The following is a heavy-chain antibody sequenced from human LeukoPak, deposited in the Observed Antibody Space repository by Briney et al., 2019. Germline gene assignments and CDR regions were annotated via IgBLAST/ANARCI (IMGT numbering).Heavy chain of an antibody. CDR1: GFTFSSYS. Sequence: GSLRLSCAASGFTFSSYSMNWVRQAPGKGLEWVSSISSSSSYIYYADSMKGRFTISRDNAKNSLYLQMNSLRAEDTAVYYCARVWWLVSAFDIWGQGTMVTVSS. CDR3: ARVWWLVSAFDI. J-gene: IGHJ3*02. V-gene: IGHV3-21*01. CDR2: ISSSSSYI. D-gene: IGHD5-12*01.